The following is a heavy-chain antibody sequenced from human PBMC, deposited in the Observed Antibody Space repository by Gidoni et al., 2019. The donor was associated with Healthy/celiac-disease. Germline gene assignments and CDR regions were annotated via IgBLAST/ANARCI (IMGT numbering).Heavy chain of an antibody. D-gene: IGHD2-2*01. V-gene: IGHV3-23*01. CDR3: AKDCGRHPPRGIVVVPAAPDPY. CDR2: ISGSGGST. CDR1: GFTCSSYA. J-gene: IGHJ4*02. Sequence: EVQLLESGGGLVQPGGSLRLSYAASGFTCSSYAMSWVRQAPGKGLEWVSAISGSGGSTYYADSVKGRFTISRDNSKNTLYLQMNSLRAEDTAVYYCAKDCGRHPPRGIVVVPAAPDPYWGQGTLVTVSS.